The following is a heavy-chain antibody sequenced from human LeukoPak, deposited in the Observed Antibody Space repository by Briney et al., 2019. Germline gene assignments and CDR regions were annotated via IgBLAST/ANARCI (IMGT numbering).Heavy chain of an antibody. CDR3: ARGRVWSFDY. D-gene: IGHD3-3*01. CDR2: IRSDGTST. J-gene: IGHJ4*02. CDR1: GFTFSSYL. V-gene: IGHV3-74*01. Sequence: PGGSLRLSCAASGFTFSSYLMFRVRQAPGKGLVWVSHIRSDGTSTNYADSVKGRFTISRDNAKNTLYLQMNSLRAEDTAVYYCARGRVWSFDYWGQGTLVTVSS.